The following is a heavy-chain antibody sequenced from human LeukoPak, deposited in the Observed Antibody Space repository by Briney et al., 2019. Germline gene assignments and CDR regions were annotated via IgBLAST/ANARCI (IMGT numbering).Heavy chain of an antibody. J-gene: IGHJ4*02. D-gene: IGHD6-19*01. Sequence: SETLSLTCTVSGGSISSYYWSWIRQPPGKGLEWIGYIYYSGSTNYNPSLKSRVTISVDTSKNQFSLKLSSVTAADTAVYYCARSLIAVAGYFDYWRQGTLVTVSS. CDR3: ARSLIAVAGYFDY. CDR2: IYYSGST. V-gene: IGHV4-59*01. CDR1: GGSISSYY.